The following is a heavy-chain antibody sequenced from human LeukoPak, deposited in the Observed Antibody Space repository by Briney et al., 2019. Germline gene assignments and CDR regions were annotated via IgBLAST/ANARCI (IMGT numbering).Heavy chain of an antibody. D-gene: IGHD2-2*01. CDR2: ISTYNGNT. V-gene: IGHV1-18*01. J-gene: IGHJ5*02. CDR3: ARDGSWGVVVPAATWFDP. Sequence: ASVKVSCKASGYTFTSYGIGWVRQAPGQGLEWMGWISTYNGNTNYAQKLQGRVTMTTDTSTSTAYMELRSLRSDDTAVYYCARDGSWGVVVPAATWFDPWGQGTLVTVSS. CDR1: GYTFTSYG.